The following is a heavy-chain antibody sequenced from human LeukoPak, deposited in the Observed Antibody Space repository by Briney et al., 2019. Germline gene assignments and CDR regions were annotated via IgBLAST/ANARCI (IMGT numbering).Heavy chain of an antibody. V-gene: IGHV3-66*01. CDR2: IYSGGHT. CDR1: GFTISNNY. CDR3: ARGDYGMDV. J-gene: IGHJ6*02. Sequence: GGSLRLSCAASGFTISNNYMSWVRQAPGKGLEWVSVIYSGGHTYYADSVTGRFTISRDNSKNTLYPQMNSLRGEDTAVYYCARGDYGMDVWGQGTTVTVSS.